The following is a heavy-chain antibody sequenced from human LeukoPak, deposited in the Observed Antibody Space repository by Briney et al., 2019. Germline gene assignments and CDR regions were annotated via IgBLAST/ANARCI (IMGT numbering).Heavy chain of an antibody. CDR2: IYPGDSDT. CDR3: ARLSFGEAAAGGDHFDY. J-gene: IGHJ4*02. D-gene: IGHD6-13*01. CDR1: GYSFTSYW. Sequence: GESLKISCKGSGYSFTSYWIGWVRQMPGKGLEWMGIIYPGDSDTRYSPSFQGQVTISADKSISTAYLQWSSLKASDTAMYYCARLSFGEAAAGGDHFDYWGQGTLVTVSS. V-gene: IGHV5-51*01.